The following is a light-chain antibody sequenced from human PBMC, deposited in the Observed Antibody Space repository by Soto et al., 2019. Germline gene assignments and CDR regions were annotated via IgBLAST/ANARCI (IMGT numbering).Light chain of an antibody. Sequence: DIQMTQSPSTLSASVGDRVSITCRASQSISRQLAWYQQKPGKAPNLLIYQASNLETGVPSRFTGSGSGKEFTINISRLQPDDVAPYYCLQYQRYWTFGQGNKVAVK. J-gene: IGKJ1*01. CDR2: QAS. CDR3: LQYQRYWT. CDR1: QSISRQ. V-gene: IGKV1-5*03.